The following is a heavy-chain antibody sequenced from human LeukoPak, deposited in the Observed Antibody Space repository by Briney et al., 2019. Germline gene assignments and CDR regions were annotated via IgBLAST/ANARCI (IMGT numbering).Heavy chain of an antibody. CDR3: AKAQGAWYYFDS. CDR1: GFTFSNYG. CDR2: FTTGANYT. D-gene: IGHD6-13*01. V-gene: IGHV3-NL1*01. Sequence: PGGSLRLSCAASGFTFSNYGMHWVRQAPGKGLEWVSVFTTGANYTYYADSVKGRFTMTRDNSKNTIFLQLSNVRADDTAVYFCAKAQGAWYYFDSWGQGTLVTVSS. J-gene: IGHJ4*02.